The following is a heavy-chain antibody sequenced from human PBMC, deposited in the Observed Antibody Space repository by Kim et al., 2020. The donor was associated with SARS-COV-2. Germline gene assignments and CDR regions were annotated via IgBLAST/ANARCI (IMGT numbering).Heavy chain of an antibody. D-gene: IGHD2-15*01. CDR3: ARGRGMNVVVVAASYYGMDV. Sequence: SVKVSCKASGGTFSSYAISWVRQAPGQGLEWMGGIIPIFGTANYAQKFQGRVTITADESTSTAYMELSSLRSEDTAVYYCARGRGMNVVVVAASYYGMDVWGEGTTVTVSS. CDR2: IIPIFGTA. V-gene: IGHV1-69*13. J-gene: IGHJ6*04. CDR1: GGTFSSYA.